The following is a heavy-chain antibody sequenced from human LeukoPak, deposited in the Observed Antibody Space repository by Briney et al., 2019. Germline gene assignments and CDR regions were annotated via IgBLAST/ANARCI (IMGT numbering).Heavy chain of an antibody. CDR3: AKDSAFYYIDV. CDR1: GFTFSSYG. CDR2: ISYDGSNK. D-gene: IGHD3-10*01. J-gene: IGHJ6*03. V-gene: IGHV3-30*18. Sequence: PGGSLRPSCAASGFTFSSYGMHWVRQAPGKGLEWVAVISYDGSNKYYADSVRGRFTISRDNSKNTLYLQMNSLKGDDTAVYYCAKDSAFYYIDVWGKGTTVIISS.